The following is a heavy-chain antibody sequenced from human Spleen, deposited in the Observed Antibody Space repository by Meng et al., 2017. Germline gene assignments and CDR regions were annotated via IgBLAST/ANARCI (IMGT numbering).Heavy chain of an antibody. CDR1: GYSFTTYW. V-gene: IGHV5-51*01. CDR3: ARRRSPWYFDY. D-gene: IGHD3-10*01. CDR2: IYPGDSDT. Sequence: GESLKISCTGSGYSFTTYWIGWVRQMPGKGLEWMGIIYPGDSDTRYSPSFEGQVTISADKSISTAYLQWNSLKASDTAMYYCARRRSPWYFDYWGQGTLVTVSS. J-gene: IGHJ4*02.